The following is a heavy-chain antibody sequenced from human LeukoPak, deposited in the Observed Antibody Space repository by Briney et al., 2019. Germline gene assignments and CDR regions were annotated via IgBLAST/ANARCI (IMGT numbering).Heavy chain of an antibody. D-gene: IGHD3-22*01. V-gene: IGHV1-18*01. CDR1: GYTFDNYG. J-gene: IGHJ4*02. CDR2: ISAFNDNT. Sequence: ASVKVSCKASGYTFDNYGISWVRQAPGQGLEWMGWISAFNDNTNYEQKFKGRATMTTDTSTSTAFLELRSLRSDDTAVYYCARVWNYYDSSGYLDYWGQGTLVTVSS. CDR3: ARVWNYYDSSGYLDY.